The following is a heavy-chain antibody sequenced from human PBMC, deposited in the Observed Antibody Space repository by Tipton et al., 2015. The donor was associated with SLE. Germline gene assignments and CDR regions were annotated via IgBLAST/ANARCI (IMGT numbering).Heavy chain of an antibody. CDR1: GGSNSSGGYY. J-gene: IGHJ6*02. CDR3: ARDPWGYCSSTSCRDYYGMDV. Sequence: TLSLTCTVSGGSNSSGGYYWSWIRQPAGKGLEWIGRIYTSGSTNYNPSLKSRVTMSVDTSKNQFSLKLSSVTAADTAVYYCARDPWGYCSSTSCRDYYGMDVWGQGTTVTVSS. D-gene: IGHD2-2*01. CDR2: IYTSGST. V-gene: IGHV4-61*02.